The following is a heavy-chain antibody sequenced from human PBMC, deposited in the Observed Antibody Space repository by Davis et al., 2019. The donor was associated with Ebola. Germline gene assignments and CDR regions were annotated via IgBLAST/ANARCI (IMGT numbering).Heavy chain of an antibody. V-gene: IGHV1-3*01. D-gene: IGHD3-9*01. CDR3: ARDTGIRYVSLGY. Sequence: AASVQVSCKASGYTFIDFDLHWVRQAPGQRLEWMGWINASNGNIRYSQNFQGRITITRDTSASTAYMELSSLRSEDTAVYYCARDTGIRYVSLGYWGQGTQVTVSS. CDR2: INASNGNI. J-gene: IGHJ4*02. CDR1: GYTFIDFD.